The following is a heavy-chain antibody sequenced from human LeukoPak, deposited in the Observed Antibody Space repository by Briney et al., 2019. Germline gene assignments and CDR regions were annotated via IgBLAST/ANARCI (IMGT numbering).Heavy chain of an antibody. V-gene: IGHV1-2*02. CDR2: INPNSGGT. J-gene: IGHJ5*02. CDR1: GYTFTSYG. CDR3: ARVGMMGNWFDP. Sequence: GASVKVSCKASGYTFTSYGISWGRQPLGQGLGWMGWINPNSGGTNDAQKFQGRVTMTRDTSISTAYMELSRLRPDDPAVYSCARVGMMGNWFDPWGQGTLVTVSS. D-gene: IGHD3-16*01.